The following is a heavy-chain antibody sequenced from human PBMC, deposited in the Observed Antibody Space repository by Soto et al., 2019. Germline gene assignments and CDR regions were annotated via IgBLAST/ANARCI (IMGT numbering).Heavy chain of an antibody. CDR2: IYYSGST. CDR1: GGSISSYY. D-gene: IGHD6-13*01. CDR3: AREYSSSWLHWFDY. V-gene: IGHV4-59*01. Sequence: SETLSLTCTVSGGSISSYYWSWIRQPPGKGLEWIGYIYYSGSTNYNPSLKGRVTISVDPSKNQFSLKLSSVTAADTAVYYCAREYSSSWLHWFDYWGQGTLVTVSS. J-gene: IGHJ4*02.